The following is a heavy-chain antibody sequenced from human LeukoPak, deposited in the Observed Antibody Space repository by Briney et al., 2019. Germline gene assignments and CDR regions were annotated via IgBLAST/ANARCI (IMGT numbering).Heavy chain of an antibody. CDR1: GFTFSSYA. J-gene: IGHJ4*02. CDR3: AKGVYGDYIIDY. Sequence: GGSLRLSCAASGFTFSSYAMSWVRQAPGKGLEWVSAISGSGGSTYYADSVKGRFTISRDNSKSTLYLQMNSLRAEDTAVYYCAKGVYGDYIIDYWGQGTLVTVSS. CDR2: ISGSGGST. V-gene: IGHV3-23*01. D-gene: IGHD4-17*01.